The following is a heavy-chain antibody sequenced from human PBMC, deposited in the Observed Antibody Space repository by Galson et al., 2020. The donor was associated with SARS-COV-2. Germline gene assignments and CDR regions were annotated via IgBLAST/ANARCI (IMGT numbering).Heavy chain of an antibody. J-gene: IGHJ4*02. CDR1: GFTFSDYY. V-gene: IGHV3-11*04. D-gene: IGHD2-15*01. Sequence: GGSLRLSCAASGFTFSDYYMSWIRQAPGKGLEWFSYISSSGSTVYYADSVKGRFTISRDNAKNSLYLQMNSLRAEDTAVYYCARRYCSGGSCYYLADYWGQGALVTVSS. CDR3: ARRYCSGGSCYYLADY. CDR2: ISSSGSTV.